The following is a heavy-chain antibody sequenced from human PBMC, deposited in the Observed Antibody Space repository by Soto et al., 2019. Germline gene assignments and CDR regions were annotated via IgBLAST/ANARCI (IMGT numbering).Heavy chain of an antibody. CDR2: IAYDGSNR. J-gene: IGHJ5*02. CDR3: ARDLQAGTDHFNWFAP. CDR1: GFSISRSA. V-gene: IGHV3-30*15. Sequence: QVQLVESGGGVVQPGRSLRLSCAASGFSISRSAMHWVRQAPGKGLEWVAVIAYDGSNRWYADSAKGRFTISRDNSKNTVYLHMSSLRGEDTAVYYCARDLQAGTDHFNWFAPWGQGTLVTGSS.